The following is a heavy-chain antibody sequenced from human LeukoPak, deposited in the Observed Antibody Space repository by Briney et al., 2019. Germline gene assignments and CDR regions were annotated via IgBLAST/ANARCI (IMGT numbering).Heavy chain of an antibody. CDR3: ARERGYGGYKWFDP. D-gene: IGHD5-12*01. Sequence: GGFLRLSCAASGFTFSSYRMNWVRQAPGKGLEWVSCISSSSDYIYYADSAKGRFTISRDNAKNSLYLQMNSLRAEDTAVYYCARERGYGGYKWFDPWGQGTLVTVSS. J-gene: IGHJ5*02. CDR2: ISSSSDYI. V-gene: IGHV3-21*01. CDR1: GFTFSSYR.